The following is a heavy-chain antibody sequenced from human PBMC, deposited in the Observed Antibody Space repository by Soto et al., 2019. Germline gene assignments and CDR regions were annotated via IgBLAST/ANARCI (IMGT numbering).Heavy chain of an antibody. CDR2: MYYSGST. J-gene: IGHJ4*02. CDR1: GGSISSAGYY. V-gene: IGHV4-39*01. CDR3: ARHGVYFDS. Sequence: PSETLSLTCTVSGGSISSAGYYWGWLRQPPGKGLEWIGSMYYSGSTYCNPSLKSRVTISVDTSKNQFSLELTSMTAADTAVYYCARHGVYFDSWGQETLVTVSS. D-gene: IGHD3-16*01.